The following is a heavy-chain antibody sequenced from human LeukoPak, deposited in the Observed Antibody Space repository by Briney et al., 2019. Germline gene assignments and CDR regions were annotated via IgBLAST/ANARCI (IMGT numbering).Heavy chain of an antibody. CDR2: MNPKSGNT. J-gene: IGHJ4*02. D-gene: IGHD2-15*01. CDR1: GYTFTNYD. CDR3: AREGVGVPTSY. Sequence: GASVKVSCKASGYTFTNYDINWVRQATGQGLEWMGWMNPKSGNTGYAQKLQGRVTMTTDTSTSTAYMELRSLRSDDTAVYYCAREGVGVPTSYWGQGTLVTVSS. V-gene: IGHV1-8*01.